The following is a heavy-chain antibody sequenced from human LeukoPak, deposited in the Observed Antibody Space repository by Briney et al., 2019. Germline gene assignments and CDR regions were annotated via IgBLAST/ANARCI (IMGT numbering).Heavy chain of an antibody. CDR2: INWNGGST. Sequence: GGSLRLSCAASGFTFDDHGMNWVRQAPGKGLEWVSGINWNGGSTFYADSVKGRFTISRDNAKNSLYLQMNSLRADDTAVYYCARDDDWNYEDYWGQGTLVTVSS. V-gene: IGHV3-20*04. J-gene: IGHJ4*02. D-gene: IGHD1-7*01. CDR1: GFTFDDHG. CDR3: ARDDDWNYEDY.